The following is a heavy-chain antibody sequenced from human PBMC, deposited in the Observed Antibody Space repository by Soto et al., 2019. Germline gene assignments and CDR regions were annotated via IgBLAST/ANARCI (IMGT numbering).Heavy chain of an antibody. Sequence: QVQLVQSGAEVKEPGASVRVSCKASGYTFTSYDINWVRQATGQGPEWMGWMNPESRNTGYAQKFQGRVTMTRDTSIITAYMALTSLRSEDTAVYYCARFVRHQLPTIDFWGQGTVVTVSS. CDR2: MNPESRNT. D-gene: IGHD2-2*01. CDR1: GYTFTSYD. CDR3: ARFVRHQLPTIDF. J-gene: IGHJ4*02. V-gene: IGHV1-8*01.